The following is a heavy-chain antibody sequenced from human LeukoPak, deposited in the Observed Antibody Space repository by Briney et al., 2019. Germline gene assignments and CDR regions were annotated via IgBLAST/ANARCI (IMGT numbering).Heavy chain of an antibody. CDR1: GFSFRNAW. D-gene: IGHD2-21*02. J-gene: IGHJ3*02. V-gene: IGHV3-15*01. CDR3: TTVWNCGGDCSDAFDI. Sequence: GGSLRLSCAASGFSFRNAWMSWVRQAPGKGLEWVGRIKSKTDGGTTDYAAPVKGRFTISRDDSKNTLYLQMNSLKTEDTAVYYCTTVWNCGGDCSDAFDIWGQGTMDTVSS. CDR2: IKSKTDGGTT.